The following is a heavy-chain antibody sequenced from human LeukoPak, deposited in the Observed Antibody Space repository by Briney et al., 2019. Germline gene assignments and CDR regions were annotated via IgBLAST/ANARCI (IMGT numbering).Heavy chain of an antibody. V-gene: IGHV3-48*03. D-gene: IGHD4-11*01. J-gene: IGHJ4*02. Sequence: GGSLRLSCAASGFTFSGYEMNWVRQAPGKGLEWVSYISSSGSTIYYADSVKGRFTISRDNAKNSLYLQMNSLRAEDTAVYYCAVRNYAFDYWGQGTLVTVSS. CDR2: ISSSGSTI. CDR3: AVRNYAFDY. CDR1: GFTFSGYE.